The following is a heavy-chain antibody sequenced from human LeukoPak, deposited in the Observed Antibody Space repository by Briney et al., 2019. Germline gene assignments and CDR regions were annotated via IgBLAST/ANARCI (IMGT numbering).Heavy chain of an antibody. D-gene: IGHD4-23*01. CDR2: FHYSGST. CDR1: GGSFSNSGYY. V-gene: IGHV4-39*01. J-gene: IGHJ4*02. Sequence: PSETLSLTCAVSGGSFSNSGYYWGWIRQSPGKGLEWIGSFHYSGSTYYNPSLKSRITISADTSKNQFSLKLSSMTAADTAVYYCATFHDYGGNFYFDYWGQGTLVTVSS. CDR3: ATFHDYGGNFYFDY.